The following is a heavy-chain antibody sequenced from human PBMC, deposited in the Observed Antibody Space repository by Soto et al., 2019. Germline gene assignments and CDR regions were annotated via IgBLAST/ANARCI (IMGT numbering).Heavy chain of an antibody. CDR3: ARQGCGALHGLVDV. CDR1: GGSISSYY. J-gene: IGHJ6*02. D-gene: IGHD1-26*01. CDR2: VHHSWGS. V-gene: IGHV4-59*08. Sequence: QVQLQESGPGLVKPSETLSLSCTVSGGSISSYYWSWIRQPPGKGMEWIGYVHHSWGSTYNPSLLSRVAISLDTSKSQFSLKLTSVTATDTAVDYCARQGCGALHGLVDVWGQGTTVTLSS.